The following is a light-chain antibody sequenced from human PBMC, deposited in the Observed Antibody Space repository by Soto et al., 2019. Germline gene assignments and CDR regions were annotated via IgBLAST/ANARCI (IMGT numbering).Light chain of an antibody. CDR1: QRISRN. V-gene: IGKV3-15*01. Sequence: ETVMTQSPATLPVSPGDRATLSCMASQRISRNLAWYQQKPGQAPRLFIYDASTRATAIPARFSGSGSETEFTLTISSLQSEDSAVYYCQQYNNWPPWTFGQGTKVDIK. CDR3: QQYNNWPPWT. CDR2: DAS. J-gene: IGKJ1*01.